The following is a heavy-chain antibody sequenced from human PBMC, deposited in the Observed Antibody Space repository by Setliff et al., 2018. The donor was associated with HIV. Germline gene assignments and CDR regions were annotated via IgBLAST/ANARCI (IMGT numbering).Heavy chain of an antibody. J-gene: IGHJ4*02. CDR1: GGSISSYY. CDR3: ARGGSGNSYNGAFDY. Sequence: TSETLSLTCTVSGGSISSYYWSWIRQPPGKGLEWIGSIYTSGSTNYNPSLKRRLTISLDTKNQFSLKLSSVTAADTAVYYCARGGSGNSYNGAFDYWGQGTRVTVPQ. V-gene: IGHV4-4*08. CDR2: IYTSGST. D-gene: IGHD3-10*01.